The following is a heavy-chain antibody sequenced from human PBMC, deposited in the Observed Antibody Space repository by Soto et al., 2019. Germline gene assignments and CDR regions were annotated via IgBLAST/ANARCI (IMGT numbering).Heavy chain of an antibody. CDR1: GGSISGSYYY. CDR2: VFYTGFT. D-gene: IGHD2-21*02. J-gene: IGHJ4*02. V-gene: IGHV4-39*01. CDR3: ASGPPIFMGTTIVPRNYYFDS. Sequence: SETLSLTCAVSGGSISGSYYYWGWLRQSPGKGPEWIGSVFYTGFTSYNPSLESRVSVSVDTSKNQFSLKVSGVSAADTAVYYCASGPPIFMGTTIVPRNYYFDSWGQGTLVTVSS.